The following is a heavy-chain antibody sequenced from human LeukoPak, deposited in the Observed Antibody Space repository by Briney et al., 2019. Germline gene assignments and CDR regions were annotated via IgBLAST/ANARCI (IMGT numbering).Heavy chain of an antibody. CDR1: GGSISSYY. CDR3: ARVGRDDFWSGYSSCFDY. J-gene: IGHJ4*02. CDR2: IYYSGST. Sequence: SETLSLTCTVSGGSISSYYWSWIRQPPGKGLEWIGYIYYSGSTNYNPSLKSRVTISVDTSKNQFSLKLSSVTAADTAVYYCARVGRDDFWSGYSSCFDYWGQGTLVTVSS. D-gene: IGHD3-3*01. V-gene: IGHV4-59*01.